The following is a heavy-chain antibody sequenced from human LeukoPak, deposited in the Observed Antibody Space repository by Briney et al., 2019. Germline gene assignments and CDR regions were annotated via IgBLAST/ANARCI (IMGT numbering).Heavy chain of an antibody. CDR1: GFTFGSDW. CDR2: IKPDGSQT. CDR3: ARFGGSFPL. Sequence: GGSLRLSCAASGFTFGSDWMTWVRQAPGKGLEWVANIKPDGSQTMYVDSVKGRFSVSRDNAKTSLYLQLNSLSAEDTAVYHCARFGGSFPLWGQGTLVTVSS. J-gene: IGHJ4*02. V-gene: IGHV3-7*01. D-gene: IGHD3-3*01.